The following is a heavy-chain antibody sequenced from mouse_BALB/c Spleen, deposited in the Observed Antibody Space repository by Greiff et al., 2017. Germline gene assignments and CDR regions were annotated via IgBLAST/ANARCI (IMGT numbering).Heavy chain of an antibody. CDR3: ARHGGSSYVAWFAY. J-gene: IGHJ3*01. V-gene: IGHV5-12-1*01. D-gene: IGHD1-1*01. CDR2: ISSGGGST. Sequence: EVKVEESGGGLVKPGGSLKLSCAASGFAFSSYDMSWVRQTPEKRLEWVAYISSGGGSTYYPDTVKGRFTISRDNAKNTLYLQMSSLKSEDTAMYYCARHGGSSYVAWFAYWGQGTLVTVSA. CDR1: GFAFSSYD.